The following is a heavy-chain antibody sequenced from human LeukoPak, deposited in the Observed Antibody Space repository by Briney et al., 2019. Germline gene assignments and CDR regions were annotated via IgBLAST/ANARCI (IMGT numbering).Heavy chain of an antibody. D-gene: IGHD6-6*01. CDR2: INPSGGST. CDR1: GYTFTSYY. V-gene: IGHV1-46*01. J-gene: IGHJ6*03. CDR3: ARDLSRRGLYSSSSDNYYMDV. Sequence: ASVKVSCKAAGYTFTSYYRHWVRQAPGQGPEWMGIINPSGGSTSYAQKFQGRVTMTRDTSTSTVYMELSSLRSEDTAVYYCARDLSRRGLYSSSSDNYYMDVWGKGTTVTVSS.